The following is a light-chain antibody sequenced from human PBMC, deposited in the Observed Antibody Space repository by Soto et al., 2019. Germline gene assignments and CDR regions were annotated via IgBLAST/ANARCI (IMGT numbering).Light chain of an antibody. CDR1: QSVNRY. CDR2: DAS. J-gene: IGKJ5*01. CDR3: QQRSNWPIT. V-gene: IGKV3-11*01. Sequence: EIVLTQSPATLSLSPGERATLSCWASQSVNRYLVWYQQKPGQAPRLLMYDASKRATGIPDRFSGSGSGTDFNLTISRLEPEDFAVYYCQQRSNWPITFGQGTRLEIK.